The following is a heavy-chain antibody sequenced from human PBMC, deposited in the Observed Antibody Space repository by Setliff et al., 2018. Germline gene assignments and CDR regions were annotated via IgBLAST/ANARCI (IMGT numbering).Heavy chain of an antibody. CDR1: GGPFSGYY. CDR3: ARGGGYYLDL. V-gene: IGHV4-34*01. D-gene: IGHD1-26*01. Sequence: SETVSLTCAVYGGPFSGYYWSWIRQPPGKGLEWIGEINHSGSTNYNPSLKSRVTISVDMSKNQFSLKLSSVTAADTAVYYCARGGGYYLDLWGQGMLVTVSS. J-gene: IGHJ4*02. CDR2: INHSGST.